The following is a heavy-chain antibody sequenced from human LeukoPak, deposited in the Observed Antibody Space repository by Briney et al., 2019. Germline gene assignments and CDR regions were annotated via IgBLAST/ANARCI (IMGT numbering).Heavy chain of an antibody. V-gene: IGHV3-23*01. Sequence: PGGSLRLSCAASGFTFSSYGMNWVRQGPGKGLEWVSAISGSGGSTYYADSVKGRFTISRDNSKNTLYLQMNSLRAEDTAVYYCVLYGDYERPDGFDIWGQGTMVTVSS. J-gene: IGHJ3*02. D-gene: IGHD4-17*01. CDR3: VLYGDYERPDGFDI. CDR1: GFTFSSYG. CDR2: ISGSGGST.